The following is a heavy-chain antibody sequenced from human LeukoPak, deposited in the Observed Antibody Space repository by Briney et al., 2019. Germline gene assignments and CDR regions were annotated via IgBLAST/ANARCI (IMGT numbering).Heavy chain of an antibody. Sequence: SETLSLTCSVSGGSISSNGYYWGWIRQPPGKGLEWIGSIYYSGSTFDNPSLKSRVTISMDKSRNQFSLKLSSVTAADTAVYYCAKPLSGSYPDAFDIWGQGTMVTVSS. CDR3: AKPLSGSYPDAFDI. V-gene: IGHV4-39*07. D-gene: IGHD1-26*01. CDR2: IYYSGST. J-gene: IGHJ3*02. CDR1: GGSISSNGYY.